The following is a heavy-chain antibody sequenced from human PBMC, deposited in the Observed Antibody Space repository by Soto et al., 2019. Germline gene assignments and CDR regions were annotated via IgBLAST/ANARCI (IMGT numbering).Heavy chain of an antibody. CDR1: GGSISSGGYY. CDR3: ARDYGDYLDAFDI. J-gene: IGHJ3*02. V-gene: IGHV4-31*03. CDR2: IYYSGST. Sequence: QVQLQESGPGLVKPSQTLSLTCTVSGGSISSGGYYWSWILQHPGKGLEWIGYIYYSGSTYYNPSLKSRVTISVDTSKNQFSLKLSSVTAAVTAVYYCARDYGDYLDAFDIWGQGTMVTVSS. D-gene: IGHD4-17*01.